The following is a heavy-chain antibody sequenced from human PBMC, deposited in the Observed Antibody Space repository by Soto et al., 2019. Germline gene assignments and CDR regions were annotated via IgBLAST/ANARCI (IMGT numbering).Heavy chain of an antibody. CDR1: GGSISSGGYS. V-gene: IGHV4-30-2*01. CDR2: IYHSGST. CDR3: ARDLWGYCGTDCYPLDV. Sequence: PSETLSLTCAVSGGSISSGGYSWSWIRQPPGKGLEWIGYIYHSGSTVYNPSLKSRVTISVDTSKNQFSLKLNAVTAADTAVYYCARDLWGYCGTDCYPLDVWRQGTTVTVSS. D-gene: IGHD2-21*02. J-gene: IGHJ6*02.